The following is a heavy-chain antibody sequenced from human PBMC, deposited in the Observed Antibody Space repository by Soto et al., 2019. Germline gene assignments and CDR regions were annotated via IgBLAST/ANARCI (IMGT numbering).Heavy chain of an antibody. CDR2: IIPIFGTA. CDR3: ARFSPNRGDGYNYPFDY. V-gene: IGHV1-69*13. CDR1: GYTFTRSG. Sequence: SVKVSCKASGYTFTRSGISWVRQAPGQGLEWMGGIIPIFGTANYAQKFQGRVTITADESTSTAYMELSSLRSEDTAVYYCARFSPNRGDGYNYPFDYWGQGTLVTVSS. D-gene: IGHD5-12*01. J-gene: IGHJ4*02.